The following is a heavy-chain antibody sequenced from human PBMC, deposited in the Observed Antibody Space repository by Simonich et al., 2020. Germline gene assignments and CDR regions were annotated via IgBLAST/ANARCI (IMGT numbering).Heavy chain of an antibody. CDR2: IYYMGST. V-gene: IGHV4-39*01. Sequence: QLQLQESGPGLVKPSETLSLTCTVSGGSIRSSSYYWGWIRQPPGKGLAWIGSIYYMGSTNYNPSLKSRCTISVDTAKNQFSLKLSSVTAADTAVYYCARHAGFAFDIWGQGTMVTVSS. J-gene: IGHJ3*02. CDR3: ARHAGFAFDI. CDR1: GGSIRSSSYY. D-gene: IGHD6-13*01.